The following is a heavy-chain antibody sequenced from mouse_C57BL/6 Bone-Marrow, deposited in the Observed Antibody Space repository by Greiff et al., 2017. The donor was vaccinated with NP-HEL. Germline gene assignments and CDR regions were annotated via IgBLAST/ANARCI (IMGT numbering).Heavy chain of an antibody. Sequence: EVQLVESGGDLVKPGGSLKLSCAASGFTFSSYGMSWVRQTPDKRLEWVATISSGGSYTYYPDSVKGRFTISRDNAKNTLYLQMSSLKSEDTAMYYCARGMVTTPYFDDWGQGTTLTVSS. V-gene: IGHV5-6*01. CDR3: ARGMVTTPYFDD. CDR1: GFTFSSYG. D-gene: IGHD2-2*01. CDR2: ISSGGSYT. J-gene: IGHJ2*01.